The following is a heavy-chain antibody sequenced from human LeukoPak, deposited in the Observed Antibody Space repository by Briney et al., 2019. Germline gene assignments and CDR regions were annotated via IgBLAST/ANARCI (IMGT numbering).Heavy chain of an antibody. CDR3: ASDILTGYDAFDI. CDR2: INPSGGNT. CDR1: GYTFTSYY. Sequence: VASVKVSCKASGYTFTSYYMHWVRQATGQGLEWMGIINPSGGNTSYAQKFQGRVTMTRDTSTSTVYMELSSLRSEGTAVYYCASDILTGYDAFDIWGQGTMVTVSA. J-gene: IGHJ3*02. D-gene: IGHD3-9*01. V-gene: IGHV1-46*01.